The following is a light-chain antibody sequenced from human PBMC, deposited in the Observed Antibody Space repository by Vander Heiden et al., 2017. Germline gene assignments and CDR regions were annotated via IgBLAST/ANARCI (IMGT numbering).Light chain of an antibody. Sequence: QSALTPPASVSGSPGQSITISCTGTSSDVGGYNYVSWYQKHPGKAPKLMIYDVSNRPSGVSNRFSGSKFGNTASLTISGLQAEDEADYYCSSYTSSSTLVFGGGTKLTVL. J-gene: IGLJ3*02. CDR2: DVS. CDR1: SSDVGGYNY. V-gene: IGLV2-14*01. CDR3: SSYTSSSTLV.